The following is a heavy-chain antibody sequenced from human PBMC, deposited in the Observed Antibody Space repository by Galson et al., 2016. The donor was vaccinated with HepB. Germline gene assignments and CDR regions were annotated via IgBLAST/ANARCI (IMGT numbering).Heavy chain of an antibody. CDR2: IWYDGSER. J-gene: IGHJ4*02. CDR1: GFTFSSFG. Sequence: SLRLSCAASGFTFSSFGMHWVRQAPGRGLEWVAVIWYDGSERYHADSVKGRFTISRDNSKNTLYLQMNSLRAEDTAVYYCASSYQGGSFDFRGQGTLVTVSS. D-gene: IGHD2-2*01. CDR3: ASSYQGGSFDF. V-gene: IGHV3-33*01.